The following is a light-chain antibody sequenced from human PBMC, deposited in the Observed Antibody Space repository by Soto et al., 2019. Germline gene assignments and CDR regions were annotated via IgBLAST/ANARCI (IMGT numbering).Light chain of an antibody. CDR2: EVN. V-gene: IGLV2-8*01. J-gene: IGLJ1*01. Sequence: QSALTQPPSASGSPGQSVPISCTATSSDVGGYNYVSWYQQHPGKAPKLMIYEVNKRPSGVPDRFSGSKSGNTASLTVSGLQAEDEADYYCSSYAGSSNVFGTGTKVTVL. CDR3: SSYAGSSNV. CDR1: SSDVGGYNY.